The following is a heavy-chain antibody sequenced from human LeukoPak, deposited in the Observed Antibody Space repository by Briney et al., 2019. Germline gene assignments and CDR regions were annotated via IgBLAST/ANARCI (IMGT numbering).Heavy chain of an antibody. V-gene: IGHV4-39*07. D-gene: IGHD3-22*01. J-gene: IGHJ4*02. CDR1: GGSISSSPYY. Sequence: SETLSLTCTVSGGSISSSPYYWGWIRQPPGKGLEWIGSIYYSGTTHYNPSLESRVTISVDTSKNQFSLKLSSVTAADTAVYYCAREGVSYYYDSSGYYYEGYYFDYWGQGTLVTVSS. CDR3: AREGVSYYYDSSGYYYEGYYFDY. CDR2: IYYSGTT.